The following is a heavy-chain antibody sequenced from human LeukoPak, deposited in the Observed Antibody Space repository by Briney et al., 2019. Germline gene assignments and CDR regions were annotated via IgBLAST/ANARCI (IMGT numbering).Heavy chain of an antibody. V-gene: IGHV3-9*01. CDR1: GFTFDDYA. CDR2: ISWNSGSI. J-gene: IGHJ4*02. Sequence: GGSLRLSCAPSGFTFDDYAMHWVRQAPGKGLEWVSGISWNSGSIGYADSVKGRFTISRDNAKSSLYLQMNSLRAEDTAMYYCAKDQYQLGSYFDYWGQGTLGTVSS. CDR3: AKDQYQLGSYFDY. D-gene: IGHD2-2*01.